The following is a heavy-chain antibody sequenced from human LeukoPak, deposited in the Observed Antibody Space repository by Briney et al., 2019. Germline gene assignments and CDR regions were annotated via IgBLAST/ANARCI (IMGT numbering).Heavy chain of an antibody. Sequence: PSETLSLTCAVYGGSFSGYYWSWICQPPGKGLEWIGEINHSGSTNYNPSLKSRVTISVDTSKNQFSLKLSSVTAADTAVYYCARVGNHLDYWGQGTLVTVSS. D-gene: IGHD4-23*01. CDR2: INHSGST. CDR1: GGSFSGYY. CDR3: ARVGNHLDY. V-gene: IGHV4-34*01. J-gene: IGHJ4*02.